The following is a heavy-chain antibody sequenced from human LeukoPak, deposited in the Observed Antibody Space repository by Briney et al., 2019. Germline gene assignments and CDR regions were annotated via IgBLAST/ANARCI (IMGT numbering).Heavy chain of an antibody. V-gene: IGHV1-2*02. CDR1: GYTFTDYF. Sequence: ASVKVSCKASGYTFTDYFIHWVRQAPGQGLEWMGWIGPKSGDTSYSQKFQGRVTVTRDTSISTAYMELSRLRSDDTAVYYCGINRLGKALDIWGQGTMVTVYS. J-gene: IGHJ3*02. CDR3: GINRLGKALDI. D-gene: IGHD7-27*01. CDR2: IGPKSGDT.